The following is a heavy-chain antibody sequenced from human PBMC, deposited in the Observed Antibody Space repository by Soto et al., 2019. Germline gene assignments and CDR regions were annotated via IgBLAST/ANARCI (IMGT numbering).Heavy chain of an antibody. V-gene: IGHV4-34*01. CDR1: GGSFSGYY. CDR2: MNHSGST. Sequence: SETLSLTCAVYGGSFSGYYWTWLRQPPGTGLDWIGEMNHSGSTNYNPSLKSRVTISVDTSKNQFSLKLTSVTAADTAVYYCARDKITGLFDYWGQGTLVTVSS. D-gene: IGHD2-8*02. CDR3: ARDKITGLFDY. J-gene: IGHJ4*02.